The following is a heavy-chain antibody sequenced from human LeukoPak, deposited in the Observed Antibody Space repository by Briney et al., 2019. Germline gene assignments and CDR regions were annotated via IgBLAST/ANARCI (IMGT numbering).Heavy chain of an antibody. D-gene: IGHD6-19*01. CDR3: ARSYHTMDSSGHAFDY. J-gene: IGHJ4*02. CDR2: ISSNGGST. Sequence: PGGSLRLSCAASGFTFSSYAMHWVRQAPGKGLEYVSAISSNGGSTYYANSVNVRFTISRDNSKNTLYLQMGSLRGEDMAVYYCARSYHTMDSSGHAFDYWGQGTLVTVSS. CDR1: GFTFSSYA. V-gene: IGHV3-64*01.